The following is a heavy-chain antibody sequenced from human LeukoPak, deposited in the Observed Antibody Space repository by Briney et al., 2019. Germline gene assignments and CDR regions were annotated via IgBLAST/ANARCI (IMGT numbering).Heavy chain of an antibody. CDR3: ARDMYYYDSSGSLKAGIDY. V-gene: IGHV4-39*07. J-gene: IGHJ4*02. D-gene: IGHD3-22*01. CDR1: GASISSTNYY. Sequence: SETLSLTCTVSGASISSTNYYWGWIRQPPGKGLEWIGSIYYSGSTYYNPSLKSRLTISVDTSKNQFSLRLSSVTAADTAVYYCARDMYYYDSSGSLKAGIDYWGQGTLVTVSS. CDR2: IYYSGST.